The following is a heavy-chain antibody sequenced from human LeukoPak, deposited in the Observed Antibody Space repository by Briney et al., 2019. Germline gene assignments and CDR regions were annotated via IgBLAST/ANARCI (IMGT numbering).Heavy chain of an antibody. J-gene: IGHJ4*02. CDR3: ARLKRRPAYFDY. CDR1: GFTFNIYG. Sequence: GKSLRLSCAASGFTFNIYGILWVRQAPGKGLEWVAVISHDGGNTFYADSVKGRFTVSRDNAKNSLYLQLNSLRAEDTAVYYCARLKRRPAYFDYWGQGTLVTVSS. V-gene: IGHV3-30*03. CDR2: ISHDGGNT.